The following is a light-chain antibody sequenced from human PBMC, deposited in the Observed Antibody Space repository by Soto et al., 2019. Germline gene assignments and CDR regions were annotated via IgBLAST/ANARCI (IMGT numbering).Light chain of an antibody. CDR3: QQYDTYSRT. CDR2: DAS. Sequence: DIQMTQSPSTLSASVGDRVTITCRASQSISTWLAWYQQKPGKAPKLLIHDASTLESGVPSRFRGSGSGTDFTLTISSLQPDDFATYYCQQYDTYSRTFGQGTKVDIK. J-gene: IGKJ1*01. CDR1: QSISTW. V-gene: IGKV1-5*01.